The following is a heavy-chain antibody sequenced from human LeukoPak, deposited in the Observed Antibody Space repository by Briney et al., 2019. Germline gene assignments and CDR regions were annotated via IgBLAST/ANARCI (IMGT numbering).Heavy chain of an antibody. D-gene: IGHD6-13*01. CDR3: ARVYYSSSYDYWYFDL. J-gene: IGHJ2*01. CDR2: IYYSGST. Sequence: SETLSLTCTVSGYTISSGYSWGWIRQPPGKGLKWIGYIYYSGSTNYNPSLKSRVTISVDTSKNKFSLKLSSVTAADTAVYYCARVYYSSSYDYWYFDLWGRGTLVTVSS. V-gene: IGHV4-61*01. CDR1: GYTISSGYS.